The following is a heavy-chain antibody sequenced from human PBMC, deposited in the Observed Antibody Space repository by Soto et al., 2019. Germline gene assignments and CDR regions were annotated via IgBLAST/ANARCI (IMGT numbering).Heavy chain of an antibody. Sequence: EVQLLESGGGLVQPGGSLRLSCATSGFTLSNYAMNWVRQSPGKGLEWVSSISASGDSTYYPESVKGRFTVARDNSKNPLYLQIDSLRAEATAVYYCAKGGSLTGYFTYHYWGQGALVTVSP. CDR2: ISASGDST. D-gene: IGHD3-9*01. CDR1: GFTLSNYA. CDR3: AKGGSLTGYFTYHY. J-gene: IGHJ4*02. V-gene: IGHV3-23*01.